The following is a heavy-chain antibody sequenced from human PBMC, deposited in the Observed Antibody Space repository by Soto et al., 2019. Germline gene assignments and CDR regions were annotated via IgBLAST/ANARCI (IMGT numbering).Heavy chain of an antibody. J-gene: IGHJ5*02. D-gene: IGHD2-2*01. V-gene: IGHV1-69*13. Sequence: SVKVSCKASGGTFSSYAIGWVRQAPGQGLEWMGGIIPIFGTANYAQKFQGRVTITADESTSTAYMELSSLRSEDTAVYYCARVRAIVVVPAAPFWFDPWGQGTLVTVSS. CDR1: GGTFSSYA. CDR3: ARVRAIVVVPAAPFWFDP. CDR2: IIPIFGTA.